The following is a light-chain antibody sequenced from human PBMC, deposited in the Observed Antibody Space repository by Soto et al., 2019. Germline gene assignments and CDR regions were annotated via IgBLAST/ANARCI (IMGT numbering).Light chain of an antibody. CDR2: EVN. CDR3: KSHRSGSSPRV. J-gene: IGLJ2*01. V-gene: IGLV2-14*01. CDR1: SSDVGGYNS. Sequence: QSALTQPASVSGSPGQSITISCTGTSSDVGGYNSVSWYQQHPGKAPKLLIFEVNRRPSGVSNRFSGSKSGNTASLTISGLQAEDEADYYCKSHRSGSSPRVFGGGTKLTVL.